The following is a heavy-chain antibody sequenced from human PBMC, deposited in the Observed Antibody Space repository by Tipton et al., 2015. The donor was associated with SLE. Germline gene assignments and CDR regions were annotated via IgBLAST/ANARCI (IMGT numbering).Heavy chain of an antibody. V-gene: IGHV3-30-3*01. CDR3: ARVGDGYNVMDV. CDR2: ISYDGSNK. Sequence: SLRLSCADSGFIFSTYAMHWVRQAPGKGLEWVAVISYDGSNKYYADSVKGRFTISRDNSKNTLYLQMNSLRAEDTAVYYCARVGDGYNVMDVWGKGTTVTVSS. CDR1: GFIFSTYA. D-gene: IGHD5-24*01. J-gene: IGHJ6*04.